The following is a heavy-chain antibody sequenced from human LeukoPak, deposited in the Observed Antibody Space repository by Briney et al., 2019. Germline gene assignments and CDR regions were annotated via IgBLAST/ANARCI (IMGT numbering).Heavy chain of an antibody. J-gene: IGHJ6*03. Sequence: GSSVKVSCKASGGTFSSYAISWMRQAPGQGLEWMGGIIPIFGTANYAQKFQGRVTITTDESTSTAYMELSSLRSEDTAVYYCATPSIAARYYYYYYMDVWGKGTTVTVSS. CDR2: IIPIFGTA. D-gene: IGHD6-6*01. V-gene: IGHV1-69*05. CDR3: ATPSIAARYYYYYYMDV. CDR1: GGTFSSYA.